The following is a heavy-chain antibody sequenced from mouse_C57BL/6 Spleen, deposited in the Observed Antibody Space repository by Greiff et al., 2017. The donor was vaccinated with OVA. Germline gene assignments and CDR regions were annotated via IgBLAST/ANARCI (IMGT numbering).Heavy chain of an antibody. J-gene: IGHJ2*01. D-gene: IGHD1-1*01. V-gene: IGHV1-82*01. CDR1: GYAFSSSW. CDR2: IYPGDGDT. CDR3: ASSDYYGSSYFDY. Sequence: QVQLQQPGPELVKPGASVKISCKASGYAFSSSWMNWVKQRPGKGLEWIGRIYPGDGDTNYNGKFKGKATLTADKSSSTAYMQLSSLTSEDSAVYFCASSDYYGSSYFDYWGQGTTLTVSS.